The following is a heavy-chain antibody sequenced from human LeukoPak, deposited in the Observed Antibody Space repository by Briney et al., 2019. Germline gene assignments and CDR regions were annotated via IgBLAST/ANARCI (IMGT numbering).Heavy chain of an antibody. Sequence: ASVKVSCKASGGTFSSYAISWVRQAPGQGLEWMGGIIPIFGTANYAQKFQGRVTITADESTSTAYMELSSLRSEDTAVYYCARASDYDFRSGYFDYWGQGTLVTVSS. J-gene: IGHJ4*02. V-gene: IGHV1-69*13. CDR1: GGTFSSYA. CDR2: IIPIFGTA. CDR3: ARASDYDFRSGYFDY. D-gene: IGHD3-3*01.